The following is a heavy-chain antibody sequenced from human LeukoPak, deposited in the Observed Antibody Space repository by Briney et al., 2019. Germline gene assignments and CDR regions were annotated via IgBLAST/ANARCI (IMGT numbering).Heavy chain of an antibody. CDR2: IKQDGSGN. CDR1: GFTFSSYW. D-gene: IGHD2-15*01. J-gene: IGHJ4*02. V-gene: IGHV3-7*01. Sequence: GGSLRLSCAASGFTFSSYWMSWVRQAPGKGLEWVANIKQDGSGNYYVGSVKGRFTISRDNAKDSLYLQMNSLRAEDTALYYCARGGGAWSQSTYYFDHWGQGTLVTVSS. CDR3: ARGGGAWSQSTYYFDH.